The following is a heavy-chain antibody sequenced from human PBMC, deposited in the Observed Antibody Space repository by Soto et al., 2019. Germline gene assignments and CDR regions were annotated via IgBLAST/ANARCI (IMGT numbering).Heavy chain of an antibody. CDR3: ARDRRPSIYSGLAV. Sequence: EVQLLESGGGLVQPGGSLRLSCAASGFTFSDYAMSWVRQAPGKGLEWVSAIDGSSATTNYADSVKGRFTISRDNSKNNLFLHMSGVGAEDTAVYYCARDRRPSIYSGLAVWGQGTTVIVSS. D-gene: IGHD2-2*01. CDR2: IDGSSATT. CDR1: GFTFSDYA. V-gene: IGHV3-23*01. J-gene: IGHJ6*02.